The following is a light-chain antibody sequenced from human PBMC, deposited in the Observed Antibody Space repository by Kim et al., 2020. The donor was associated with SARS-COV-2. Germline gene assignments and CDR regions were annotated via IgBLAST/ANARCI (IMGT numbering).Light chain of an antibody. V-gene: IGLV2-14*03. CDR2: DVD. J-gene: IGLJ1*01. CDR3: SPYTSTNTFV. Sequence: GQSITIPCSGSSSDVGVYKYVSWYQQHPGKAPKLMIYDVDKRPSGVSNRFVGSKSGNTASLTISGLQAEDEADYYCSPYTSTNTFVFGTGTKVTVL. CDR1: SSDVGVYKY.